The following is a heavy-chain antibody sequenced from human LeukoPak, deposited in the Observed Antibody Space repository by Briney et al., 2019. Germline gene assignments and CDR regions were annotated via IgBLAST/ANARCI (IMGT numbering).Heavy chain of an antibody. CDR2: IYPGDSDT. D-gene: IGHD3-3*01. CDR3: ARSTYYDFWSGQLSDAFDI. Sequence: GESLKISCKGSGYSFTSYWIGWVRQMPGKGLEWMGIIYPGDSDTRYSPSFQGQVTISADKSISTAYLQWSSLKASDTAMYYCARSTYYDFWSGQLSDAFDIWAKGQWSPSLQ. V-gene: IGHV5-51*01. J-gene: IGHJ3*02. CDR1: GYSFTSYW.